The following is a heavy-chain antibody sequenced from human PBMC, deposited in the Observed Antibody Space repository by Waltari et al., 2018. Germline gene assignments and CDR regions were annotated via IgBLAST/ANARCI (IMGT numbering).Heavy chain of an antibody. V-gene: IGHV3-43D*03. Sequence: EVQLVESGGLVVQPGGSLRLSCAASGFKFDDYAMYWVRQAPGKGLEWVSFINWDASFEDYGDSVKGRIIVSRDNRKNSLYLQFNSLQPEDTALYYCARERNSLYYYAMDVWGQGTTVTVSS. CDR2: INWDASFE. CDR3: ARERNSLYYYAMDV. CDR1: GFKFDDYA. J-gene: IGHJ6*02.